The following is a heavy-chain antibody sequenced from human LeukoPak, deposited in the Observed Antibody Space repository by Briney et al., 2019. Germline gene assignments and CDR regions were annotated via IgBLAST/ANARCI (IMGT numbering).Heavy chain of an antibody. V-gene: IGHV5-51*01. J-gene: IGHJ4*02. CDR2: IYPGDSDT. CDR3: ARHDQGGATTLDY. D-gene: IGHD1-26*01. CDR1: GYSFTNYS. Sequence: ESLKISCKASGYSFTNYSIGWARQMPGKGLECMGNIYPGDSDTRYSPSFQGQVTISADKSISTAYLHWSSLKASDTAMYYWARHDQGGATTLDYWGQGTLVTVSS.